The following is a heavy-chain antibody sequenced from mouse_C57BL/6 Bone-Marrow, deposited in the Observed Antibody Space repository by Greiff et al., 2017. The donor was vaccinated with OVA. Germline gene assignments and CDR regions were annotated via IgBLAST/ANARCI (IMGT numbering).Heavy chain of an antibody. D-gene: IGHD6-5*01. CDR1: GYTFTSYW. Sequence: QVQLQQPGAELVKPGASVKLSCKASGYTFTSYWMQWVKQRPGQGLEWIGEIDPSDSYTNYHQKFKGKATFTVDTSSSTASMQLSSLTSYDSAVYYCAPYRPMAYWRPGTSVTVSS. J-gene: IGHJ4*01. CDR2: IDPSDSYT. CDR3: APYRPMAY. V-gene: IGHV1-50*01.